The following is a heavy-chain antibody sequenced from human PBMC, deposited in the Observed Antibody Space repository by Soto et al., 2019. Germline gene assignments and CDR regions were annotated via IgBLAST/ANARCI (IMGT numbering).Heavy chain of an antibody. D-gene: IGHD3-16*01. CDR1: GYTFTSYA. CDR3: ARVMGEVFGGYFDL. J-gene: IGHJ2*01. V-gene: IGHV1-3*01. CDR2: INAGNGNT. Sequence: ASVKVSCKASGYTFTSYAMHWVRQAPGQRLEWMGWINAGNGNTKYSQKFQGRVTITRDTSASTAYMELSSLRSEDTAVYYCARVMGEVFGGYFDLWGGGPLVT.